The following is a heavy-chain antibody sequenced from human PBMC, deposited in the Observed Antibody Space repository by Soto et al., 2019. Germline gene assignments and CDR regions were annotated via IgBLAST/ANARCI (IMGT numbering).Heavy chain of an antibody. J-gene: IGHJ4*02. CDR2: IKQDGSEK. D-gene: IGHD6-6*01. Sequence: GGSLRLSCAASGFTFSSYWMSWVRQAPGKGLEWVANIKQDGSEKYYVDSVKGRFTISRDNAKNSLYLQMNSLRAEDTAVYYCARSAGPSSHYFDYWGQGTLVTVSS. CDR3: ARSAGPSSHYFDY. V-gene: IGHV3-7*01. CDR1: GFTFSSYW.